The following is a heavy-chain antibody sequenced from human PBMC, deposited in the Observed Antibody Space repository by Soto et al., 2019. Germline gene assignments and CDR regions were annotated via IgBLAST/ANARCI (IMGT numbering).Heavy chain of an antibody. Sequence: PGGSLRLSCAASGFTFSSYAMIWVRQAPGEGREWVSAISGSGGSTYYVDSVKGRFTISRDNSKSTLSPQMNSLTAVDTAVYYCARSGHYYDSSGPRTYYFDYWGQGTLVTVSS. CDR2: ISGSGGST. D-gene: IGHD3-22*01. CDR1: GFTFSSYA. CDR3: ARSGHYYDSSGPRTYYFDY. V-gene: IGHV3-23*01. J-gene: IGHJ4*02.